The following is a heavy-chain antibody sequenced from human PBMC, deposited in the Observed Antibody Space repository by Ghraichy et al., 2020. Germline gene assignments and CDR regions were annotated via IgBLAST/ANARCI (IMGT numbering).Heavy chain of an antibody. CDR1: GFTFSSYS. D-gene: IGHD3-22*01. V-gene: IGHV3-21*01. CDR2: ISSSSSYI. J-gene: IGHJ4*02. CDR3: ARAYYDSSGYYYRYYFDY. Sequence: GGSLRLSCAASGFTFSSYSMNWVRQAPGKGLDWVSSISSSSSYIYYADSVKGRFTISRDNAKNSLYLQMNSLRAEDTAVYYCARAYYDSSGYYYRYYFDYWGQGTLVTVSS.